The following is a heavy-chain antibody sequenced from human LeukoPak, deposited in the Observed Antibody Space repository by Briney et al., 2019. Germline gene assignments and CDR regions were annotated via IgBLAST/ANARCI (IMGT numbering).Heavy chain of an antibody. Sequence: GGSLRLSCAASGFTFSRYGMRWVRQSPGKGLQWVAAIWYDGTNTYYEDSVKGRFTISRDKSKNMVYLEMNSLRADDTAVYYCARGMKEGYSYDMDLKWYFDYWGQGNLVTVSS. V-gene: IGHV3-33*01. D-gene: IGHD5-18*01. CDR1: GFTFSRYG. CDR2: IWYDGTNT. J-gene: IGHJ4*02. CDR3: ARGMKEGYSYDMDLKWYFDY.